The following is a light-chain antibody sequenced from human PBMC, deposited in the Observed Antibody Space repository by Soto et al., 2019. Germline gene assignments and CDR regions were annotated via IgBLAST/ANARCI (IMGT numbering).Light chain of an antibody. CDR1: SSDVGRYNL. V-gene: IGLV2-23*02. Sequence: QSVLTQPASVSGSPGQSFTISCTGTSSDVGRYNLVSWYQQHPGKAPKVMIYEVTKRPSGVSDRFSGSKSGDTASLTISGLQAEDEADYYCCSYAGTNWVFGGGTKLTVL. J-gene: IGLJ3*02. CDR2: EVT. CDR3: CSYAGTNWV.